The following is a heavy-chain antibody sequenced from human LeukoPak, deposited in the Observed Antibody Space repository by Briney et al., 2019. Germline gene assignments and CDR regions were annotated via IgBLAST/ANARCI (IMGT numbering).Heavy chain of an antibody. J-gene: IGHJ4*02. D-gene: IGHD3-3*01. CDR2: IYYSGST. CDR3: ARGSYDFSGYFDC. CDR1: GGSISSYY. V-gene: IGHV4-59*01. Sequence: PSETLSLTCTVSGGSISSYYWSWIRQPPGKGLEWIGYIYYSGSTNYNPSLKSRVTISVDTSKNQFSLKLSSVTAADTAVYYCARGSYDFSGYFDCWGQGTLVTVSS.